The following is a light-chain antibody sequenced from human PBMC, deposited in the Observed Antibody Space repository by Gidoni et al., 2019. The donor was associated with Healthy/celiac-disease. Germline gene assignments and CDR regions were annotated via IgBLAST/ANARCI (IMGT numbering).Light chain of an antibody. V-gene: IGKV4-1*01. CDR1: QSVLYSSNNKNY. CDR3: QPYYSTPLT. Sequence: DIVMTQSPDSLAVSLGERATINCKSSQSVLYSSNNKNYLAWYQQKPGQPPNLLIYWASTRESGVPDRFSVSGSGTDFTLTISSLQAEDVAVYYCQPYYSTPLTFGGGTKVEIK. J-gene: IGKJ4*01. CDR2: WAS.